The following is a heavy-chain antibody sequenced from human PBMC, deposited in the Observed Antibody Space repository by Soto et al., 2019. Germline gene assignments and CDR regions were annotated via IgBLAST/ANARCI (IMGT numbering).Heavy chain of an antibody. Sequence: ASVKVSCKASGGTFSSYAISWVRQAPGQGLEWMGGIIPIFGTANYAQKFQGRVTITADESTSTAYMELSSLRSEDTAVYYCARVYYYDRYYYFDYWGQGTLVTVSS. CDR3: ARVYYYDRYYYFDY. V-gene: IGHV1-69*13. CDR2: IIPIFGTA. J-gene: IGHJ4*02. D-gene: IGHD3-22*01. CDR1: GGTFSSYA.